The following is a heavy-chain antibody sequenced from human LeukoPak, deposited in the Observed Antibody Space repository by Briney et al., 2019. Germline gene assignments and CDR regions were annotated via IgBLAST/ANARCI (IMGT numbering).Heavy chain of an antibody. CDR1: GGSFSGYY. J-gene: IGHJ5*02. V-gene: IGHV4-34*01. Sequence: SETLSLTCAFYGGSFSGYYWSWIRQSPGKGLEWIGEINHSGSTNYNPSLKSRVTISVDTSKNQFSLKLSSVTAADTAVYYCARGRIAARNWFDPWGQGTLVTVSS. D-gene: IGHD6-6*01. CDR3: ARGRIAARNWFDP. CDR2: INHSGST.